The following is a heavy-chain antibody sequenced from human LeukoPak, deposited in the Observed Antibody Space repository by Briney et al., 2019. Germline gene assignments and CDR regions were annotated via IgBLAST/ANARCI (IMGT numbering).Heavy chain of an antibody. J-gene: IGHJ6*02. Sequence: SETLSPTCTVSGGSISSYYWSWIRQPPGKGLEWIGYIYYSGSTNYNPSLKSRVTISVDTSKNQFSLKLSSVTAADTAVYYCARGGYSVGMDVWGQGTTVTVSS. D-gene: IGHD4-11*01. CDR2: IYYSGST. CDR1: GGSISSYY. V-gene: IGHV4-59*01. CDR3: ARGGYSVGMDV.